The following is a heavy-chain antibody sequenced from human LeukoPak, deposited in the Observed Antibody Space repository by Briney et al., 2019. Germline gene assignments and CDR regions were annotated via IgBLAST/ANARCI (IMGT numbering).Heavy chain of an antibody. V-gene: IGHV1-69*06. D-gene: IGHD3-10*01. CDR2: IIPIFGTA. CDR1: GGTFTSYA. J-gene: IGHJ6*04. Sequence: SVKVSCKASGGTFTSYAISWVRQAPGQGLEWMGGIIPIFGTANYAQKFQGRVTITADKSTSTAYMELSSLRSEDTAVYYCARDAYGSGSYGGLYGMDVWGKGTTVTVSS. CDR3: ARDAYGSGSYGGLYGMDV.